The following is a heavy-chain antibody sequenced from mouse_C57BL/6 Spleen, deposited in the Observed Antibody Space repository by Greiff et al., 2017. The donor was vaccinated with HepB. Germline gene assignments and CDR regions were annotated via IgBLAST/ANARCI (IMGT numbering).Heavy chain of an antibody. CDR2: ISSGGDYI. Sequence: EVHLVESGEGLVKPGGFLKLSCAASGFTFSSYAMSWVRQTPEKRLEWVAYISSGGDYIYYADTVKGRFTISRDNARNTLYLQMSSLKSEDTAMYYCTRGYYGSSYGYFDYWGQGTTLTVSS. D-gene: IGHD1-1*01. CDR3: TRGYYGSSYGYFDY. V-gene: IGHV5-9-1*02. J-gene: IGHJ2*01. CDR1: GFTFSSYA.